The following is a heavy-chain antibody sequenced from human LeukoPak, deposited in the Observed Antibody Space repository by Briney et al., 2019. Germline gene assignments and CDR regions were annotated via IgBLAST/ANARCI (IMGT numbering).Heavy chain of an antibody. CDR1: GFTFSSYW. V-gene: IGHV3-7*01. CDR2: IKQDGSEK. J-gene: IGHJ6*02. CDR3: ARGGEWQTYYYYGMDV. Sequence: GGSLRLSCAASGFTFSSYWMSWVRQAPGKGLEWVANIKQDGSEKYYVDSVKGRFTISRDNAKNSLYLQMNSLRAEDTAVYYCARGGEWQTYYYYGMDVWGQGTTVTVSS. D-gene: IGHD3-10*01.